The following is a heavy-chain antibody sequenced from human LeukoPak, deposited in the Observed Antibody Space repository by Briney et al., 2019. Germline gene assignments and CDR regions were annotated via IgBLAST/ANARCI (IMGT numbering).Heavy chain of an antibody. CDR3: ARFTMVRGVIITDY. V-gene: IGHV4-30-4*01. Sequence: TPSETLSLTCTVSGGSISSGDYYWSWIRQPPGKGLEWIGYIYYSGSTYYNPSLKSRVTISVDTSKNQFSLKLSSVTAADTAVYYCARFTMVRGVIITDYWGQGTLVTVSS. CDR2: IYYSGST. J-gene: IGHJ4*02. CDR1: GGSISSGDYY. D-gene: IGHD3-10*01.